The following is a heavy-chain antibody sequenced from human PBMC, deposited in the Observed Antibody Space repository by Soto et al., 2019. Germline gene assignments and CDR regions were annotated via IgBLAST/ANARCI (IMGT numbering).Heavy chain of an antibody. CDR1: GFTFISYA. D-gene: IGHD3-22*01. CDR3: ARDGVIVVVITPNPGYYFDY. J-gene: IGHJ4*02. V-gene: IGHV3-30-3*01. Sequence: GGSLRLSCGASGFTFISYAMHWVRQAPGKGLEWVAVISYDGSNKYYADSVKGRFTISRDNSKNTLYLQMNSLRAEDTAVYYCARDGVIVVVITPNPGYYFDYWGQGTLVTVSS. CDR2: ISYDGSNK.